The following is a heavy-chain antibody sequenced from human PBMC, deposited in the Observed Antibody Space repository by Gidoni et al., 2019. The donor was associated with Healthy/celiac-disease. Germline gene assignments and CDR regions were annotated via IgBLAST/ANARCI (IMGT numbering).Heavy chain of an antibody. CDR1: GFTLRSYG. V-gene: IGHV3-33*01. J-gene: IGHJ4*02. CDR2: IWYDGSNK. CDR3: ARGRGDDFWVPWYFDY. D-gene: IGHD3-3*01. Sequence: QVQLVESGGGVVQPGRSLRLSCAASGFTLRSYGMHWVRQAPGKGLEWVAVIWYDGSNKYYSDSVKGRFTISRDNSKNTLYLQMNSLRAEDTAVYYCARGRGDDFWVPWYFDYWGQGTLVTVSS.